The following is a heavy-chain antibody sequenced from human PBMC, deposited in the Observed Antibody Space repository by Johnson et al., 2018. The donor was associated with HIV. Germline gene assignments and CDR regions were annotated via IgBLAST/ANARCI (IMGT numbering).Heavy chain of an antibody. D-gene: IGHD5-18*01. CDR3: SRDPPRTAIVTTLGHDAFDI. Sequence: VQLVESGGGLVQPGGSLRLSCAASGFTFSSYAMSWVRQAPGKGLEWVSAISGSGGSTYYADSVKGRFTISRDNSKKTPYLQMNSLRAEDTAVYYCSRDPPRTAIVTTLGHDAFDIWGQGTMVTGSS. CDR2: ISGSGGST. V-gene: IGHV3-23*04. CDR1: GFTFSSYA. J-gene: IGHJ3*02.